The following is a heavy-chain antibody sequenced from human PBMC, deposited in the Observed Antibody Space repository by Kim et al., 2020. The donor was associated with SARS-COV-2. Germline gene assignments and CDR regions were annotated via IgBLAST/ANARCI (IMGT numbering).Heavy chain of an antibody. D-gene: IGHD6-19*01. V-gene: IGHV3-7*01. J-gene: IGHJ4*02. CDR1: GFIFRSYW. CDR2: INQDGSEK. CDR3: ARDDSTGWYYFDN. Sequence: GGSLRLSCAASGFIFRSYWMSWVRQAPGKGLEWVANINQDGSEKNYVDSVKGRFTISRDDAMNSLYLQMNSLRAEDTAVYYCARDDSTGWYYFDNWGQGT.